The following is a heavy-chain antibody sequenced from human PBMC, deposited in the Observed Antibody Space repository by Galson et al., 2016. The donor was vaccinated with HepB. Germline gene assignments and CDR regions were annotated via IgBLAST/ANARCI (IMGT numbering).Heavy chain of an antibody. Sequence: SLRLSCAASGFNFNMFVIHWVRQAPGKGLEWVAAVSYDGMNKFYADSVKGRFTISRDKSNNTVYLQMNSLRPDDTAVYYCARGQDFDFWGQGSQVTVSS. J-gene: IGHJ4*02. CDR1: GFNFNMFV. CDR3: ARGQDFDF. V-gene: IGHV3-30*04. CDR2: VSYDGMNK.